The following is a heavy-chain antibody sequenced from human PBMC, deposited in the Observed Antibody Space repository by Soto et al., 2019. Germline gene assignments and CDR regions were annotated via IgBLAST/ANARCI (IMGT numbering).Heavy chain of an antibody. D-gene: IGHD3-10*01. CDR2: INPRGGST. J-gene: IGHJ6*02. CDR1: GYTLSDYL. V-gene: IGHV1-46*01. Sequence: QVQLVQSGAEVKKPGASVKVSCNASGYTLSDYLIHWVRQAPGQGLEWVGTINPRGGSTRYAENFQGRVTMTSDTSTGTIFLELSSLRSDDTAVFYCARGSGSFVYGMDVWGQGTTVTVSS. CDR3: ARGSGSFVYGMDV.